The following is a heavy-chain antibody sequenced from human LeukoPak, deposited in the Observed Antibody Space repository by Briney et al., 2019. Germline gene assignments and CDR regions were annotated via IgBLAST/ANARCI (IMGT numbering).Heavy chain of an antibody. J-gene: IGHJ4*02. CDR2: ISGSGGST. Sequence: PGGSLRLSCAASGFTFSSYGMSWVRQAPGKGLEWVSAISGSGGSTYYADSVKGRFTLSRDNSKNTLYLQMNSLRAEDTAVYYCAKDPTRIIAAAGTDYFDYWGQGTLVTVSS. D-gene: IGHD6-13*01. CDR3: AKDPTRIIAAAGTDYFDY. CDR1: GFTFSSYG. V-gene: IGHV3-23*01.